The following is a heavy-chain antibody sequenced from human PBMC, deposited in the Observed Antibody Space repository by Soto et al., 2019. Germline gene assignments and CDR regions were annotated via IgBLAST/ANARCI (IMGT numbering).Heavy chain of an antibody. CDR3: ARDPAGYSSGSGLWXFDY. CDR1: GFTFSSYA. CDR2: ISYDGSNK. J-gene: IGHJ4*02. V-gene: IGHV3-30-3*01. D-gene: IGHD6-19*01. Sequence: GGSLRLSCAASGFTFSSYAMHWVRQAPGKGLEWVAVISYDGSNKYYADSVKGRFTISRDNSKNTLYLQMNSLRAEDTAVYYCARDPAGYSSGSGLWXFDYWGQGTLVTVSS.